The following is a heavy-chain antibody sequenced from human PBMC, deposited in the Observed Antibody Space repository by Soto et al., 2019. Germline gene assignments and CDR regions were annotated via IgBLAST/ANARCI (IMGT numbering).Heavy chain of an antibody. CDR2: IIPVFGTP. D-gene: IGHD2-15*01. Sequence: ASVKVSCKASGGTLSRYAISWVRLAPGQGLEWMGGIIPVFGTPKYAQKFQGRVTITADESTSTAYMELRSLRSEDTAVYYCARVSDCSGGGCYSSFDYWGQGTLVTVS. CDR1: GGTLSRYA. V-gene: IGHV1-69*13. J-gene: IGHJ4*02. CDR3: ARVSDCSGGGCYSSFDY.